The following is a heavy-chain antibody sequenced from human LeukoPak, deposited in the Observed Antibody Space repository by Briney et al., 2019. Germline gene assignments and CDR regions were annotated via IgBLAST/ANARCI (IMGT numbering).Heavy chain of an antibody. CDR3: AIDIVVVPAAISLDY. Sequence: ASVKVSCKASGYTFTSYGISWVRQAPGQGLEWMGWISAYNGNTNYAQKLQGRVTMTTDTSTSTAYMELRSLRSDDTAVYCCAIDIVVVPAAISLDYWGQGTLVTVSS. D-gene: IGHD2-2*02. V-gene: IGHV1-18*01. CDR1: GYTFTSYG. J-gene: IGHJ4*02. CDR2: ISAYNGNT.